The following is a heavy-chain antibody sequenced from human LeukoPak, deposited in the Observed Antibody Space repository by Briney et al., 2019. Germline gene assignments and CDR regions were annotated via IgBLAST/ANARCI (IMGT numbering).Heavy chain of an antibody. CDR1: GFTFNNYA. D-gene: IGHD6-19*01. CDR3: AKDRSGWYGPQGY. CDR2: ITGSGGNT. V-gene: IGHV3-23*01. Sequence: PGGSLRLSCAASGFTFNNYAMSWVRQAPGKGLEWVSAITGSGGNTFHADSVKGQFTISRDNSKNTLYLQMSSLRAEDTAIYYCAKDRSGWYGPQGYWGQGTLVTVSS. J-gene: IGHJ4*02.